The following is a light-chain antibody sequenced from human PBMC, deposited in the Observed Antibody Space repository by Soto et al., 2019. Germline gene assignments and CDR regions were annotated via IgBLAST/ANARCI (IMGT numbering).Light chain of an antibody. CDR1: SSDVGTYNL. CDR2: EGN. CDR3: CSYAGSRV. V-gene: IGLV2-23*01. J-gene: IGLJ1*01. Sequence: QSVLTQPASVSGSPGQSITISCAGASSDVGTYNLVSWYQHHPDKAPKLIIYEGNKRPSGVSNRFSGSKSGNTASLTISGLQAEDEADYYCCSYAGSRVFGTGTKVTVL.